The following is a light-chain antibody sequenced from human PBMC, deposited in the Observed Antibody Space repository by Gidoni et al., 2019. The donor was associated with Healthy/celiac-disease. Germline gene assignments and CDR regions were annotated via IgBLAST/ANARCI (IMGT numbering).Light chain of an antibody. CDR3: QQSYSTLMYT. V-gene: IGKV1-39*01. J-gene: IGKJ2*01. Sequence: DIQMTQSPSSLSASVGDRVTITCRASQSISSYLNWYQQKPGKAPKLLIYAESSLQSGVPSRFSGSGSGTDFTLTIRSLQPEDFATYYCQQSYSTLMYTFGQGTKLEIK. CDR2: AES. CDR1: QSISSY.